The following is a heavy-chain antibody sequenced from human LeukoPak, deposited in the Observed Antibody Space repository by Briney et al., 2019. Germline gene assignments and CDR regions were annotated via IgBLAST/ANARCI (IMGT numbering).Heavy chain of an antibody. CDR3: ARDDSCGNKDTTN. D-gene: IGHD5-18*01. J-gene: IGHJ4*02. Sequence: SETLSLTCAVYGGSFSGYYWSWIRQPPGKGMEWIGEINHSGSTNYNPSLKSRVTISVDTSKNQFSLKLSSVTAADTAVYYCARDDSCGNKDTTNWGQGTLVTVSS. V-gene: IGHV4-34*01. CDR1: GGSFSGYY. CDR2: INHSGST.